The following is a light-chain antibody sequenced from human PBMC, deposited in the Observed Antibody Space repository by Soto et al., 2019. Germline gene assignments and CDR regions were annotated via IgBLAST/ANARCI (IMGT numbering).Light chain of an antibody. Sequence: QSALTQPAPVSGSPGQSITISCTGSSNDVGGYDYVSWYQQHPGKAPKFMIYEVTNRPSGVSHRFSGSKSGNTASLTISGLQAEDEADYYCSSYTTTSTYVFGTGTKLTVL. CDR1: SNDVGGYDY. CDR2: EVT. V-gene: IGLV2-14*01. J-gene: IGLJ1*01. CDR3: SSYTTTSTYV.